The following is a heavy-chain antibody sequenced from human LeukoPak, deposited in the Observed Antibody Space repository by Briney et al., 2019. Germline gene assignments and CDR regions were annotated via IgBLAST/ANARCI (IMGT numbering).Heavy chain of an antibody. CDR1: GFTFSTYW. Sequence: PGGSLRLSCVASGFTFSTYWMSLVRQAPGKGLEWVANIKRDGSDKYYVDSVKGRFTISRDNAKNSLYLQMNSLRAEDTAVYYCATRGQVFGAWGQGILVTVSS. V-gene: IGHV3-7*05. D-gene: IGHD3/OR15-3a*01. CDR2: IKRDGSDK. J-gene: IGHJ5*02. CDR3: ATRGQVFGA.